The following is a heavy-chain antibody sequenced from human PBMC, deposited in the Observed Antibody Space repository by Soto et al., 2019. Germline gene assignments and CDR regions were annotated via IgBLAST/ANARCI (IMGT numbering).Heavy chain of an antibody. Sequence: SETLSLTCTVSGGSISSYYWSWIRQPPGKGLEWIGYIYYSGSTNYNPSLKSRVTISVDTSKNQFSLKLSSVTAADTAVYYCARRGCSGGSCYLDVWGKGPRSPSP. V-gene: IGHV4-59*08. D-gene: IGHD2-15*01. CDR3: ARRGCSGGSCYLDV. CDR2: IYYSGST. J-gene: IGHJ6*03. CDR1: GGSISSYY.